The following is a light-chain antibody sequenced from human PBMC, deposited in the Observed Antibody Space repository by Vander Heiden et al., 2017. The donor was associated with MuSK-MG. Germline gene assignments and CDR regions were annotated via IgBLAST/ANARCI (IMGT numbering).Light chain of an antibody. V-gene: IGLV2-14*03. Sequence: SALTQPASVSGSPGQSLTISCTGTSSAVGGYNYVSWYQQHPGKAPKLMIYDVSNRPSGVSNRFSGSKSGNTASLTISGLQAEDEADYYCSSYTSSSTLVFGGGTKLTVL. CDR3: SSYTSSSTLV. CDR2: DVS. CDR1: SSAVGGYNY. J-gene: IGLJ2*01.